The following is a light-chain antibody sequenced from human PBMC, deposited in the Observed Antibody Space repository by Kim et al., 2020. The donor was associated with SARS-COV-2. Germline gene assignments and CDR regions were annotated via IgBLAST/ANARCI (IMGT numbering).Light chain of an antibody. Sequence: DIQMTQSPSSLSASVGDRVTITCRASQGINNYLAWFQQKPGKAPESLIYDASSLQSGVPSKFSGSASGTAFTLTISSLQPEDFATYYCQQYNSYPITFGQGTRLEIK. J-gene: IGKJ5*01. V-gene: IGKV1-16*02. CDR3: QQYNSYPIT. CDR1: QGINNY. CDR2: DAS.